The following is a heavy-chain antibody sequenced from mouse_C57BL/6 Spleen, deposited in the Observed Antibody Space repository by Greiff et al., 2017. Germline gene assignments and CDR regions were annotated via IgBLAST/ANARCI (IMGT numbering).Heavy chain of an antibody. J-gene: IGHJ1*03. CDR3: ASPVNWDGRYFDV. D-gene: IGHD4-1*01. Sequence: EVQGVESGGGLVKPGGSLKLSCAASGFTFSSYTMSWVRQTPEKRLEWVATISGGGGNTYYPDSVKGRFTISRDNAKNTLYLQMRSLRSEDTALYDCASPVNWDGRYFDVWGTGTTVTVSS. CDR2: ISGGGGNT. CDR1: GFTFSSYT. V-gene: IGHV5-9*01.